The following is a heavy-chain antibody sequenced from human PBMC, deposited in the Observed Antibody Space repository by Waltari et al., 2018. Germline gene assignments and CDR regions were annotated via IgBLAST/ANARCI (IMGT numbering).Heavy chain of an antibody. V-gene: IGHV1-2*02. D-gene: IGHD2-21*02. CDR2: INPNSGGT. CDR1: GYTFTGYY. Sequence: QVQLVQSGAEVKKPGASVKVSCKASGYTFTGYYMHWVRQAPGQGLEWMGWINPNSGGTNYAQKFQGRVTMTRDTSISTAYMELSRLRSDDTAVYYCARGDIVVVTAPPEDAFDIWGQGTMVTVSS. CDR3: ARGDIVVVTAPPEDAFDI. J-gene: IGHJ3*02.